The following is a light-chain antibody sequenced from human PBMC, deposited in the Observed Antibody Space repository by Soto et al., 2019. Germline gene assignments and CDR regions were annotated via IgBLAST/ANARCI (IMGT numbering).Light chain of an antibody. CDR2: SNN. Sequence: VLTQPPSASGTPGRRVTISCSGSSSNIGSNTVNWYQQHPGTAPKLLIYSNNQRPSGVPDRFSGSKSGTSASLAISGLQSEDEADYYCAAWDDSLNAFYVFGTGTKVTVL. CDR3: AAWDDSLNAFYV. CDR1: SSNIGSNT. V-gene: IGLV1-44*01. J-gene: IGLJ1*01.